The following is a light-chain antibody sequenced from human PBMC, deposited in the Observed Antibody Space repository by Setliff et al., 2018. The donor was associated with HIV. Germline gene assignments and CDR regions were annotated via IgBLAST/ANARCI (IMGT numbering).Light chain of an antibody. CDR1: TSDIGAFNI. V-gene: IGLV2-14*01. CDR2: EVN. J-gene: IGLJ1*01. CDR3: NSYRSRSTYV. Sequence: SVLTQPASVSGPPGQSITISCTGTTSDIGAFNIVSWYQQHPGKAPKLIIYEVNYRPSGVSTRFSGSKSGNTASLTISGLQAEDEADYYCNSYRSRSTYVFGTGTKV.